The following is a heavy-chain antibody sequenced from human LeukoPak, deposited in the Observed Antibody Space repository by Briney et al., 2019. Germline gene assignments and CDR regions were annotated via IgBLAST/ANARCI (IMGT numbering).Heavy chain of an antibody. CDR2: INPNSGGT. CDR3: ARDIAATIHAFDI. J-gene: IGHJ3*02. Sequence: ASVKVSCRASGYTFTGYYMHWVRQAPGQGLEWVGWINPNSGGTNYAQKFQGRVTMTRDTSISTAYVELSRLRSDDTAVYYCARDIAATIHAFDIWGQGTMVTVSS. D-gene: IGHD5-12*01. V-gene: IGHV1-2*02. CDR1: GYTFTGYY.